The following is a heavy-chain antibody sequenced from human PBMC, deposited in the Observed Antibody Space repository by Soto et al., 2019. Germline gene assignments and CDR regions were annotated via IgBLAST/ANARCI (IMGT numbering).Heavy chain of an antibody. CDR2: ISGYNGNT. J-gene: IGHJ6*02. CDR1: GYTFSNYG. Sequence: AASVKVSCKAAGYTFSNYGISWGRQGPGQGLEWMGWISGYNGNTHYEEKVQDRIKMTTDTSTSTTYLELRSLRSDDTAVYFCARDPGFGFGYSYAFAMDVWGQGTTVTVSS. V-gene: IGHV1-18*01. CDR3: ARDPGFGFGYSYAFAMDV. D-gene: IGHD5-18*01.